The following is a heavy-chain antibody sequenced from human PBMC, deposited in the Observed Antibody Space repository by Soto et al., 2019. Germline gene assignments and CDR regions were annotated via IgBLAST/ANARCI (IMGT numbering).Heavy chain of an antibody. CDR1: GFTFSDYY. CDR2: ISSSGSTI. V-gene: IGHV3-11*01. CDR3: AREGHDFWSGYVIYYMDV. D-gene: IGHD3-3*01. J-gene: IGHJ6*03. Sequence: GGSLRLSCAASGFTFSDYYMSWIRQAPGKGLEWVSYISSSGSTIYYADSVKGRFTISRDNAKNSLYLQMNSLRAEDTAVYYCAREGHDFWSGYVIYYMDVWGKGTTVTVSS.